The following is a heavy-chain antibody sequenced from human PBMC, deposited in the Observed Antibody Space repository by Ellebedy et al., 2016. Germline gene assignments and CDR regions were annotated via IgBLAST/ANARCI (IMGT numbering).Heavy chain of an antibody. D-gene: IGHD2-15*01. J-gene: IGHJ4*02. CDR2: INPSGGST. CDR1: GYTFTSYY. V-gene: IGHV1-46*01. CDR3: ARQSSGESYYSFDS. Sequence: ASVKVSCKASGYTFTSYYMHWVRQAPGQGLEWMGIINPSGGSTSYAQKFQGRVTMTTDTSTSTAYMELRSLRSDDTAVYYCARQSSGESYYSFDSWGQGTLVTVSS.